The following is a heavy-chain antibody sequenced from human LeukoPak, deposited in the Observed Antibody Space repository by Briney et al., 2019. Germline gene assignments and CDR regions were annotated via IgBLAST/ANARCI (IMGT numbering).Heavy chain of an antibody. V-gene: IGHV4-30-4*01. J-gene: IGHJ3*02. CDR2: VYYSGST. Sequence: SETLSLTCTVSGGSISSGDYYWSWIRQPPGKGLEWIGYVYYSGSTYYNPSLKSRVTLSVDTSKNQFSLKLSSVTAADTAVYYCATTPYGSGSYYAFDIWGQGTMVTVSS. CDR3: ATTPYGSGSYYAFDI. CDR1: GGSISSGDYY. D-gene: IGHD3-10*01.